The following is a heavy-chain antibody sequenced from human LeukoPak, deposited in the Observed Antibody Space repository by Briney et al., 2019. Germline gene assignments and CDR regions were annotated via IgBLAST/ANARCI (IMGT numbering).Heavy chain of an antibody. CDR1: GGSISNSSYY. J-gene: IGHJ4*02. Sequence: SETLSLTCTVSGGSISNSSYYWGWIRQPPGKGLEWIGSIYYGGSTYYNPSLESRVTMSVDTSKNQFSLKLSSVTAADTAVYYCARGRYYYDSSGYYYFDYWGQGTLVTVSS. CDR2: IYYGGST. V-gene: IGHV4-39*07. CDR3: ARGRYYYDSSGYYYFDY. D-gene: IGHD3-22*01.